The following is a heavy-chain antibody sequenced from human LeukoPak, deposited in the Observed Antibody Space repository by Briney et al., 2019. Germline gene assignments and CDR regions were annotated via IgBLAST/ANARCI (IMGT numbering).Heavy chain of an antibody. CDR3: ARHVTVTYDAFDL. J-gene: IGHJ3*01. CDR1: GGSITSYY. V-gene: IGHV4-59*08. Sequence: PSETLSLTCTVSGGSITSYYWTWIRQPPGKGPEWIGYVYYKGDTSYSPSLDSRVTISVDTSKKQFSLKLNSVTAADTAVYYCARHVTVTYDAFDLWGQGTMVTVSS. D-gene: IGHD4-11*01. CDR2: VYYKGDT.